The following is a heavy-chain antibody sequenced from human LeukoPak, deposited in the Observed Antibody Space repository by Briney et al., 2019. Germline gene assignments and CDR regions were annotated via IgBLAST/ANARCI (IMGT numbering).Heavy chain of an antibody. D-gene: IGHD3-10*01. CDR3: ARALPFGELLFDY. CDR1: GGSISSYY. Sequence: PSETLSLTCTVSGGSISSYYWSWIRQPPGKGLEWIGYIDYSGSTNYNPSLKSRVTISVDTSKNQFSLKLSSVTAADTAVYYCARALPFGELLFDYWGQGTLVTVSS. CDR2: IDYSGST. J-gene: IGHJ4*02. V-gene: IGHV4-59*01.